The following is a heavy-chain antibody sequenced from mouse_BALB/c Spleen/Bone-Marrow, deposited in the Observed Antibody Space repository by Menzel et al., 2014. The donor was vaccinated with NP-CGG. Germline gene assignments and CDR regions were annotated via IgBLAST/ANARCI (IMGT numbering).Heavy chain of an antibody. Sequence: VQLQQSGAELVKPGASVKLSCKASGYTFTSYYMYWVKQRPGQGLEWIGEINPSNGGTIFNEKFKSRATLTVDKSSGTAYMQLSSLASEDSAVYYCTRGRTWDFDYWGQGTTLTVSS. CDR1: GYTFTSYY. CDR2: INPSNGGT. V-gene: IGHV1S81*02. J-gene: IGHJ2*01. CDR3: TRGRTWDFDY. D-gene: IGHD4-1*01.